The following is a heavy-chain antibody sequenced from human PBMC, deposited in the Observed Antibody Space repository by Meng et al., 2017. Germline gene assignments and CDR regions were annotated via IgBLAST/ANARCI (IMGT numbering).Heavy chain of an antibody. D-gene: IGHD5/OR15-5a*01. Sequence: GLVVVSGGGLVKPGGSLRLSCAAYGFNFSSYGMNWVSLAPGKGLEWVSSISSSSSYIYYADSVKGRFTISRENAKNSLYLQMSEMRIDDTGVYYCTWDDKAVSNYWGQGTLVTVSS. V-gene: IGHV3-21*03. CDR3: TWDDKAVSNY. CDR1: GFNFSSYG. J-gene: IGHJ4*02. CDR2: ISSSSSYI.